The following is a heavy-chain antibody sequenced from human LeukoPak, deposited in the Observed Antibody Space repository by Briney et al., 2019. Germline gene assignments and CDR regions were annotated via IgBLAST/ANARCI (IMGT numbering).Heavy chain of an antibody. CDR3: ARGRTYSNYVEAFDI. CDR1: GGSFSGYY. J-gene: IGHJ3*02. V-gene: IGHV4-34*01. CDR2: INHSGST. D-gene: IGHD4-11*01. Sequence: SETLSLTCAVYGGSFSGYYWSWIRQPPGKGLEWIGEINHSGSTNYNPSLKSRVTISVGTSKNQFSLKLSSVTAADTAVYYCARGRTYSNYVEAFDIWGQGTMVTVSS.